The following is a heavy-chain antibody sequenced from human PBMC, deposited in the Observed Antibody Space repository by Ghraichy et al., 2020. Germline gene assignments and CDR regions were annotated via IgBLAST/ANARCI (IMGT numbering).Heavy chain of an antibody. Sequence: ASVKVSCKASGYTFTGYYMHWVRQAPGQGLEWMGWINPNSGGTNYAQKFQGRVTMTRDTSISTAYMELSRLRSDDTAVYYCARVSHYYDSSDVGLFDPWGQGTLVTVSS. D-gene: IGHD3-22*01. V-gene: IGHV1-2*02. J-gene: IGHJ5*02. CDR1: GYTFTGYY. CDR2: INPNSGGT. CDR3: ARVSHYYDSSDVGLFDP.